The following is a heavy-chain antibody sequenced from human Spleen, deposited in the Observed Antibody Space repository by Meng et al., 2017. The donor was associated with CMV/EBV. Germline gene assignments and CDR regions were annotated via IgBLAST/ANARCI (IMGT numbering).Heavy chain of an antibody. Sequence: SVKVSCKASGGTFSSYTISWVRQAPGQGLEWMGRIIPILGIANYAQKFQGRVTITTDESTSTAYMELSSLTSDDTAIYYCARVAQDILFGDWFDPWGQGTLVTVSS. D-gene: IGHD2-15*01. CDR1: GGTFSSYT. CDR2: IIPILGIA. J-gene: IGHJ5*02. V-gene: IGHV1-69*16. CDR3: ARVAQDILFGDWFDP.